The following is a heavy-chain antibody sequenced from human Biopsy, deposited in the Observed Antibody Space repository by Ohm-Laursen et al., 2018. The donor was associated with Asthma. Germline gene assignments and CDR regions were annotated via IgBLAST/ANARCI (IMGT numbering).Heavy chain of an antibody. D-gene: IGHD7-27*01. J-gene: IGHJ4*02. CDR2: ISYTGNT. V-gene: IGHV4-39*01. Sequence: LSCAASGFTVSTNGMSWVRQPPGKGLEWIGSISYTGNTDIPSLRSRVTLSVDTSKNNFSLKLTSVTAADTAVFYCARHWNWGSFFDYWGQGMLVTVSS. CDR1: GFTVSTNG. CDR3: ARHWNWGSFFDY.